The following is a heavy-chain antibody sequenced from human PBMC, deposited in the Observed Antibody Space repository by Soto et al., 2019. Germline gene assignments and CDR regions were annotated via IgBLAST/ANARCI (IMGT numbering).Heavy chain of an antibody. D-gene: IGHD3-16*01. CDR2: IKSKTDGGTT. Sequence: GGSLRLSCAASGFTFSNAWMNWVRQAPGKGLEWVGRIKSKTDGGTTDYAAPVKGRFTISRDDSKNTLYLQMNSLRAEDTAVYYCAKRVYDYIWGTYDYWGQGTLVTVSS. J-gene: IGHJ4*02. CDR3: AKRVYDYIWGTYDY. CDR1: GFTFSNAW. V-gene: IGHV3-15*07.